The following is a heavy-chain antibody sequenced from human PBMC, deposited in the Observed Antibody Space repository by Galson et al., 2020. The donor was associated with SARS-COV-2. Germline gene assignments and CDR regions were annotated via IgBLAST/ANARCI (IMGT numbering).Heavy chain of an antibody. CDR3: ARLGGSGSYCLPFDY. V-gene: IGHV3-23*01. J-gene: IGHJ4*02. D-gene: IGHD3-10*01. CDR1: GFTFSSYA. CDR2: ISGSGGST. Sequence: GGSLRLSCAASGFTFSSYAMSWVRQAPGKGLEWVSAISGSGGSTYYADSMKGRFTISRDNSKNTLYLQMNSLRAEDTAVYYCARLGGSGSYCLPFDYWGQGTLVTVSS.